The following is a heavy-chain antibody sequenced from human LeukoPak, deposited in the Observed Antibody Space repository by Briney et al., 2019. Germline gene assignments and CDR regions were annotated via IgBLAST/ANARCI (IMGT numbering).Heavy chain of an antibody. CDR3: ASAYDSSGYYYCGY. V-gene: IGHV1-69*13. Sequence: GASVKVSCKASGGTFSSYAISWVRQAPGQGLEWMGGIIPIIGTANYAQKFQGRVTITADESTSTAYMELSSLRSEDTAVYYCASAYDSSGYYYCGYWGQGTLVTVSS. CDR2: IIPIIGTA. J-gene: IGHJ4*02. D-gene: IGHD3-22*01. CDR1: GGTFSSYA.